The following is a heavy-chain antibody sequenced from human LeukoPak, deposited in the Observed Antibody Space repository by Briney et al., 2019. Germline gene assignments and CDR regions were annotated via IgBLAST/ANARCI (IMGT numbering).Heavy chain of an antibody. CDR3: ATYSSGWGTPYYFDY. V-gene: IGHV4-59*08. CDR1: GGSISSYY. D-gene: IGHD6-19*01. Sequence: SETLSLTCTVSGGSISSYYWSWIRQPPGKGLEWIGYIYYSGSTNYNPSLKSRVTISVNTSKNQFSLKLSSVTAADTAVYYCATYSSGWGTPYYFDYWGQGTLVTVSS. CDR2: IYYSGST. J-gene: IGHJ4*02.